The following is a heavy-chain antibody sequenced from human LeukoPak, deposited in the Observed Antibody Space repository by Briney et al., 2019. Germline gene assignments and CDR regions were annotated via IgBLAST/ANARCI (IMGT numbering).Heavy chain of an antibody. D-gene: IGHD2-15*01. CDR3: ARGPRYCSGGSCSDY. Sequence: GGSLRLSCAASGFTFTTNWMTWVRQAPGKGLEWVANIYQDGTEKYYVDSVKGRFTISRDNAKNSLYLQMNGLRAEDTAVYYCARGPRYCSGGSCSDYWGQGTLVTVSS. CDR1: GFTFTTNW. V-gene: IGHV3-7*02. CDR2: IYQDGTEK. J-gene: IGHJ4*02.